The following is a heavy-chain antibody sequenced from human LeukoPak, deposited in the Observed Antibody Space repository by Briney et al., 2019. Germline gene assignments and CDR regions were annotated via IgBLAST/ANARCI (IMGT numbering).Heavy chain of an antibody. V-gene: IGHV4-4*07. J-gene: IGHJ4*02. CDR2: IYTSGST. Sequence: PSETLSLTCTVSGGSISSYYWSWIRQPAGKGLEWIGRIYTSGSTYYNPSLKSRVTISVDTSKNQFSLKLSSVTAADTAVYYCARGSYNWNDIDYWGQGTLVTVSS. CDR3: ARGSYNWNDIDY. D-gene: IGHD1-20*01. CDR1: GGSISSYY.